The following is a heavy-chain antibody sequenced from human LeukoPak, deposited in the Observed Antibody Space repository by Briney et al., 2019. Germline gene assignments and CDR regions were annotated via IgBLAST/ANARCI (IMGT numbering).Heavy chain of an antibody. CDR2: IHEDAGEK. Sequence: GGSLRLSCAASGLTFSYDNMSGVRQAHGKGLQWVASIHEDAGEKQYVESVRGRFTISRDNAKNSLYLQMNSLRVEDTAVYYCASSKDHYCHYWGQGTLVTVSS. J-gene: IGHJ4*02. CDR3: ASSKDHYCHY. CDR1: GLTFSYDN. V-gene: IGHV3-7*03.